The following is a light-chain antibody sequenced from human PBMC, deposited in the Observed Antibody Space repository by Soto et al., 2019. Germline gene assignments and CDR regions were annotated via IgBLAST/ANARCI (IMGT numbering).Light chain of an antibody. CDR2: AAS. Sequence: DVQMTQSPSSLSASVGDRVTITCRASQAISNYLAWFQQKPGKVPKLLIYAASTLQSGVPSRFSGSGSGTDFILTISSLQAEDVATYYCQKYNSAPQTFGPGTKVDIK. J-gene: IGKJ3*01. V-gene: IGKV1-27*01. CDR1: QAISNY. CDR3: QKYNSAPQT.